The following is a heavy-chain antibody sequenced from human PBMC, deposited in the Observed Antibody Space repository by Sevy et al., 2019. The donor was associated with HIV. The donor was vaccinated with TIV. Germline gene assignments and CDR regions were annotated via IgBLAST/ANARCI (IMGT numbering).Heavy chain of an antibody. J-gene: IGHJ6*03. V-gene: IGHV1-69*06. CDR1: GGTFSSYA. D-gene: IGHD5-18*01. CDR2: IIPIFGTA. CDR3: ARAGTPWSYGCNGYCYYYYYMDV. Sequence: ASVKVSCKASGGTFSSYAISWVRQAPGQGLEWMGGIIPIFGTANYAQKFQGRVTITADKSTSTAYMELSSLRSEDTAVYYCARAGTPWSYGCNGYCYYYYYMDVWGKGTTVTVSS.